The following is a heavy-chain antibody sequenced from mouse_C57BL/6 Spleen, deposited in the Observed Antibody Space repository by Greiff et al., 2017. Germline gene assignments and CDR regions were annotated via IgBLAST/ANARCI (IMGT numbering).Heavy chain of an antibody. J-gene: IGHJ4*01. Sequence: VKLVEPGAELVRPGSSVKLSCKASGYTFTSYWMDWVKQRPGQGLEWIGNIYPSDSETHYNQKFKDKATLTVDKSSSTAYMQLSSLTSEDSAVYYCARSRVVASYAMDYWGQGTSVTVSS. CDR3: ARSRVVASYAMDY. CDR1: GYTFTSYW. V-gene: IGHV1-61*01. CDR2: IYPSDSET. D-gene: IGHD1-1*01.